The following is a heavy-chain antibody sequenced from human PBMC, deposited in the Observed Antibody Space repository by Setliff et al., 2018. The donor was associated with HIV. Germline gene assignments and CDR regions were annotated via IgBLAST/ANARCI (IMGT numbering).Heavy chain of an antibody. CDR3: TREGSYYDRTGYWPVFDD. CDR2: IYHNGIT. V-gene: IGHV4-38-2*02. CDR1: GYSISSGYY. J-gene: IGHJ4*02. D-gene: IGHD3-22*01. Sequence: KSSETLSLTCTVSGYSISSGYYWGWLRQPPGKGLEWIGSIYHNGITYYNPPLKDRVTMSVDTFANQFSLKLTSVTAADTAVYFCTREGSYYDRTGYWPVFDDWGQGTLVTVSS.